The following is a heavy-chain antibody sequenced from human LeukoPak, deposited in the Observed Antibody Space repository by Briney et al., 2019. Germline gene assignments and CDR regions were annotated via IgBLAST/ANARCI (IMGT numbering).Heavy chain of an antibody. J-gene: IGHJ6*02. CDR3: ARLSGPSFWSGYYEYYYGMDV. CDR2: IKQDGSEK. V-gene: IGHV3-7*01. D-gene: IGHD3-3*01. Sequence: GGSLRLSCAASGFTFSSYWMSWVRQAPGKGLEWVANIKQDGSEKYYVDSVKGRFTISRDNAKNSLYLQMNSLRAEDTAVYYCARLSGPSFWSGYYEYYYGMDVWGQGTTVTVSS. CDR1: GFTFSSYW.